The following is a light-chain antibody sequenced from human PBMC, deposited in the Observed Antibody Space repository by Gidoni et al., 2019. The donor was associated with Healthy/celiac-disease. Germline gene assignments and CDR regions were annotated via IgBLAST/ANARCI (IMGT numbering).Light chain of an antibody. CDR3: QQSYSTPVT. CDR1: QSISSY. Sequence: DIQMTQSPSSLSASVGDRVTITCRASQSISSYLNWYHQKPGKAPKLLIYAASSLQSGVPSRFSGSGSVTDFTLTISSLQPEDFATYYCQQSYSTPVTFGQGTKLEIK. CDR2: AAS. V-gene: IGKV1-39*01. J-gene: IGKJ2*01.